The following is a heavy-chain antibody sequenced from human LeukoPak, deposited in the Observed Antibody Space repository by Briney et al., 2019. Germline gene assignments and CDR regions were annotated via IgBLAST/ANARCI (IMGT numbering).Heavy chain of an antibody. Sequence: PSETLSLTCTVSGGSISSSSYYWGWIRQPPGKGLEWIGSIYYSGSTYYNPSLKSRVTISVDTSKNQFSLKLSSVTAADTAVYYCARESSHSGWYISLSFGSNYYYYMDVWGKGTTVTVSS. J-gene: IGHJ6*03. CDR3: ARESSHSGWYISLSFGSNYYYYMDV. D-gene: IGHD6-19*01. CDR2: IYYSGST. V-gene: IGHV4-39*07. CDR1: GGSISSSSYY.